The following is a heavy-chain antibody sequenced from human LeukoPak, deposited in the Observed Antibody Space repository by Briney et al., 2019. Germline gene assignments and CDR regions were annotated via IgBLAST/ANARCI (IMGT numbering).Heavy chain of an antibody. V-gene: IGHV1-8*01. D-gene: IGHD2/OR15-2a*01. CDR3: ARGPLSKRNWFDP. Sequence: ASVKVSCKASGYTFTSYDINWVRQATGQGLEWMGWMNPKSGNTGYAQKFQGRVTMTRNTSISTAHMELTSLRSEDTAVYYCARGPLSKRNWFDPGGQGTLVTVSS. CDR1: GYTFTSYD. J-gene: IGHJ5*02. CDR2: MNPKSGNT.